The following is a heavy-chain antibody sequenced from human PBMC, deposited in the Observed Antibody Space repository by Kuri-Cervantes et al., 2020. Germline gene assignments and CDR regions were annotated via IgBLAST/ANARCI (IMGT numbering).Heavy chain of an antibody. CDR3: AGVPAAIRAGGWFDP. Sequence: SETLSLTCAVYGGSFSGYYWSWIRQPPGKGLEWIGEINHSGSTNYNPSLKSRVTISVDTSKNQFPLKLSSVTAADTAVYYCAGVPAAIRAGGWFDPWGQGTLVTVSS. J-gene: IGHJ5*02. V-gene: IGHV4-34*01. CDR1: GGSFSGYY. D-gene: IGHD2-2*01. CDR2: INHSGST.